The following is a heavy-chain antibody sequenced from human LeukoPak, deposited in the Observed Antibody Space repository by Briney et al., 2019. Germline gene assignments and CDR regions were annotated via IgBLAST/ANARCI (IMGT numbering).Heavy chain of an antibody. CDR2: ITGTGGR. CDR3: AKDYCRDGNCPFPFLDS. Sequence: GGSQRLSCAVSGFTLTNHGVSWVRQAPGKGLEWVSIITGTGGRYYGDSVKGRFILSRDNSKNTVYMQMSSLRAEDTATYYCAKDYCRDGNCPFPFLDSWGQGTLVTVSS. J-gene: IGHJ4*02. V-gene: IGHV3-23*01. D-gene: IGHD2-15*01. CDR1: GFTLTNHG.